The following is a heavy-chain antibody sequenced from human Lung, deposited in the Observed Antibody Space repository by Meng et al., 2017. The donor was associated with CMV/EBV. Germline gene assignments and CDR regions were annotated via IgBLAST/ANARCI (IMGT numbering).Heavy chain of an antibody. CDR1: GFTFSNNA. V-gene: IGHV3-30-3*01. J-gene: IGHJ4*02. CDR2: ISFDGINK. D-gene: IGHD3-3*01. Sequence: GESLKISCGASGFTFSNNAMQWVRQAPGKGLEWLAVISFDGINKYYAESVKGRFTISRDNSKQTLYLQMNSLRGEDTAVYYCASSVTIFGVDYWGQGTLVXVSS. CDR3: ASSVTIFGVDY.